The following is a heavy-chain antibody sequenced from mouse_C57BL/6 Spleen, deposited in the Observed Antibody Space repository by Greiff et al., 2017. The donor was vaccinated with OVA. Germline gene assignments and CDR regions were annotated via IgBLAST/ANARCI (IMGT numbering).Heavy chain of an antibody. D-gene: IGHD2-5*01. CDR2: IDPEDGDT. CDR3: TTAYYSNYYAMDY. J-gene: IGHJ4*01. V-gene: IGHV14-1*01. CDR1: GFNIKDYY. Sequence: EVQLQQSGAELVRPGASVKLSCTASGFNIKDYYMHWVKQRPEQGLEWIGRIDPEDGDTEYAPKFQGKATMTADTSSNTAYLQLSSLTSEGTAVYYCTTAYYSNYYAMDYWGQGTSVTVSS.